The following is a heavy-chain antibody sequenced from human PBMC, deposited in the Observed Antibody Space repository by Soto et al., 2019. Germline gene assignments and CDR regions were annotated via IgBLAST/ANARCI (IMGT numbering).Heavy chain of an antibody. J-gene: IGHJ6*03. CDR3: ARDSCSSTSCQGDYYYYMDV. CDR2: INPNSGGT. D-gene: IGHD2-2*01. CDR1: GYTFTGYY. V-gene: IGHV1-2*04. Sequence: ASVKVSCKASGYTFTGYYMHWVRQAPGQGLEWMGWINPNSGGTNYAQKFQGWVTMTRDTSISTAYMELSRLRSDDTAVYYCARDSCSSTSCQGDYYYYMDVWGKGTTVTVSS.